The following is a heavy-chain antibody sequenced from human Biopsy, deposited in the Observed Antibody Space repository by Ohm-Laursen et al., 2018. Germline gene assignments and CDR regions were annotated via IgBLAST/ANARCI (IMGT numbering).Heavy chain of an antibody. D-gene: IGHD3-10*01. CDR2: IIPTFDTP. CDR1: GYTFTAYG. Sequence: VASVKVSCKTSGYTFTAYGISWVRQAPGQGLEWMGRIIPTFDTPTYAPDFQGRVTFTADKSTGTAHLDLSRLRSEDTAIYYCAGGAAKGNPYDHWGQGTLVTVSS. J-gene: IGHJ5*02. CDR3: AGGAAKGNPYDH. V-gene: IGHV1-69*06.